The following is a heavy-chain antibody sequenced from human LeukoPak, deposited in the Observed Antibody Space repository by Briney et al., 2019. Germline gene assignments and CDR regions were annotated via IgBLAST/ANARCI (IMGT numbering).Heavy chain of an antibody. J-gene: IGHJ4*02. D-gene: IGHD1-1*01. CDR3: AKTGNPATGDY. V-gene: IGHV3-53*01. CDR1: EFSVSSNY. Sequence: PGGSLRLSCAASEFSVSSNYMSWVRQAPGKGLEWVSVIYSGGSTYYADSVKGRFTISRDNSKDTLYLQMNSLRAEDTAVYYCAKTGNPATGDYWGQGTLVTVSS. CDR2: IYSGGST.